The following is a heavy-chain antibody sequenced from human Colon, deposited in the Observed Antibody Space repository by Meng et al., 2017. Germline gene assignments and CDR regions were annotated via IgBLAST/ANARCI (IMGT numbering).Heavy chain of an antibody. Sequence: GGLLQPGGALGLVCASSGLLFADYLMPWVRQAPGKGLVWVSRIKSDGSSISYADSVKGRFTISRDNSKNILYLQMNSLRAEDTALYYCARDYLEWSFDYWGQGTLVTVSS. CDR3: ARDYLEWSFDY. CDR2: IKSDGSSI. D-gene: IGHD3-3*01. V-gene: IGHV3-74*01. CDR1: GLLFADYL. J-gene: IGHJ4*02.